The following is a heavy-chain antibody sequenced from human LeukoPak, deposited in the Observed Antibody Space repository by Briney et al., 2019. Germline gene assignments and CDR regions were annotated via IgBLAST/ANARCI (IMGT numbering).Heavy chain of an antibody. CDR3: ARFYGGNSNGEDY. CDR2: IYYSGSP. J-gene: IGHJ4*02. V-gene: IGHV4-39*01. D-gene: IGHD4-23*01. Sequence: SETLSLTCTVSGGSISSSSYYWGWIRQPPGKGLEWIGSIYYSGSPYYNPSLKSRVTISVDTSKKQFPLKLRSVTAADTAVYYCARFYGGNSNGEDYWGQGTLVTVSS. CDR1: GGSISSSSYY.